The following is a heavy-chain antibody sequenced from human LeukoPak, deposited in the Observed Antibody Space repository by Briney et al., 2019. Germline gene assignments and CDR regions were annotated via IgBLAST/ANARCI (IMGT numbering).Heavy chain of an antibody. J-gene: IGHJ4*02. V-gene: IGHV4-39*07. CDR3: ARLRYLGRSFDY. CDR2: INHSGST. CDR1: GGSISSGDYY. D-gene: IGHD1-14*01. Sequence: SETLSLTCTVSGGSISSGDYYWSWIRQPPGKGLEWIGEINHSGSTNYNPSLKSRVTISVDTSKNQFSLKLSSVTAADTAVYYCARLRYLGRSFDYWGQGTLVTVSS.